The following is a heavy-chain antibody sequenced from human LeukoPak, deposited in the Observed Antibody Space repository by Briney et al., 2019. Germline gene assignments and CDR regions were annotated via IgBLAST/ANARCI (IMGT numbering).Heavy chain of an antibody. Sequence: GASVKVSCKASGYTFTSYYMHWVRQAPGQGLEWMGIINPSGGSTSYAQKFQGRVTMTRNTSTSTVYMELSSLRSVDTAVYYCATDYGDYVFDYWGQGTLVTVSS. V-gene: IGHV1-46*01. CDR3: ATDYGDYVFDY. CDR2: INPSGGST. D-gene: IGHD4-17*01. J-gene: IGHJ4*02. CDR1: GYTFTSYY.